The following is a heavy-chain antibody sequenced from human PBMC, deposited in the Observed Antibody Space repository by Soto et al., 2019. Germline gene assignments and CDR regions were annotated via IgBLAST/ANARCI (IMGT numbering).Heavy chain of an antibody. D-gene: IGHD6-13*01. CDR2: ISYDGSNK. V-gene: IGHV3-30-3*01. Sequence: GGSLRLSCAASGFTFSSYAMHWVRQAPGKGLEWVAVISYDGSNKYYADSVKGRFTISRDNSKNTLYLQMNSLRAEDTAVYYCARDQDGTFDYWGPGTTVTVSS. J-gene: IGHJ4*02. CDR3: ARDQDGTFDY. CDR1: GFTFSSYA.